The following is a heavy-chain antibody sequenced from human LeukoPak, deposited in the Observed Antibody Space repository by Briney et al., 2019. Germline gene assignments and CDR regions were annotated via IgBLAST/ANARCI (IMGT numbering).Heavy chain of an antibody. J-gene: IGHJ4*02. CDR2: ISSSGDTI. Sequence: PGGSLRLSCAASGFTFRNYDMSWIRQAPGKGLGWVSYISSSGDTIYYADSVKGRFTISRDNAKNSLYLQMNSLRAEDTAVYYCARDGCSSTSCYADYWGQGTLVTVSS. CDR3: ARDGCSSTSCYADY. D-gene: IGHD2-2*01. CDR1: GFTFRNYD. V-gene: IGHV3-11*04.